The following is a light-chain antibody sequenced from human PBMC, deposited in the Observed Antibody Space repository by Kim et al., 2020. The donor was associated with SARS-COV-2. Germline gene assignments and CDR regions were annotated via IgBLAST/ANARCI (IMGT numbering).Light chain of an antibody. CDR3: SSYTSGSTFVV. V-gene: IGLV2-14*03. J-gene: IGLJ2*01. Sequence: QSALTQPASVSGSPGQSITISCTGTGSDVGGYNYVSWHQQHPGKAPKLMIYGVSKRPSGVSNRFSCSKSGNTASLTISGLQAEDEADYYCSSYTSGSTFVVFGGGTQLTVL. CDR2: GVS. CDR1: GSDVGGYNY.